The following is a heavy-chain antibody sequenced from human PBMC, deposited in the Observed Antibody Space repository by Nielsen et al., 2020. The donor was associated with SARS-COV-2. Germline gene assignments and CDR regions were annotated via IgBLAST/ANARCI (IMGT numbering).Heavy chain of an antibody. CDR2: IDQNGRI. CDR3: ARKRYGELSFNPYYATDV. Sequence: ESLKISCAASGFTFSNAWMTWIRQTPTKGLEWIGEIDQNGRIDYNPSLQSRVSILEDTYRRTFSLRMTSVTAADTAVYYCARKRYGELSFNPYYATDVWGQGTTVTVSS. CDR1: GFTFSNAW. V-gene: IGHV4-34*01. J-gene: IGHJ6*02. D-gene: IGHD3-10*01.